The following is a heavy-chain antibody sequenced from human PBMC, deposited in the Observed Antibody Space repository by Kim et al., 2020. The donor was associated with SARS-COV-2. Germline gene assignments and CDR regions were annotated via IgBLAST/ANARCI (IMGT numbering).Heavy chain of an antibody. CDR1: GGSISSGGYY. V-gene: IGHV4-31*03. D-gene: IGHD5-18*01. CDR2: IYYSGST. Sequence: SETLSLTCTVSGGSISSGGYYWSWIRQHPGKGLEWIGYIYYSGSTYYNPSLKSRVTISVDTSKNQFSLKLSSVTAADTAVYYCAREGGSYGFEKAFDIWGQGTMVTVSS. CDR3: AREGGSYGFEKAFDI. J-gene: IGHJ3*02.